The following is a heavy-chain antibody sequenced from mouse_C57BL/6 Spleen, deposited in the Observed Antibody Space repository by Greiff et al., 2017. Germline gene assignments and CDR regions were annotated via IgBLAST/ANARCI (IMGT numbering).Heavy chain of an antibody. CDR3: ARDAPYGSSGFDY. J-gene: IGHJ2*01. Sequence: QVQLQQPGAELVKPGASVKLSCKASGYTFTSYWMHWVKQRPGQGLEWIGMIHPNSGSTNYNEKLKSKATLTVDKSSSTAYMQLSSLTSEDSAVYYCARDAPYGSSGFDYWGQGTTLTVSS. V-gene: IGHV1-64*01. CDR2: IHPNSGST. D-gene: IGHD1-1*01. CDR1: GYTFTSYW.